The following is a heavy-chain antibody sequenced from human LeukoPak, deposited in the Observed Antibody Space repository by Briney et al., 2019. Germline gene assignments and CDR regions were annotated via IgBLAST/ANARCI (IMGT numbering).Heavy chain of an antibody. CDR1: SGSISSSNW. V-gene: IGHV4-4*02. Sequence: SETLSLTCAVSSGSISSSNWWSWVRQPPGKGLEWIGEIYHSGTTNYNPSLKSRVTISVDTSKNQFSLKLSSVTAADTAVYYCATDYSVGSTTIDLDYWGQGTLVTVSS. CDR2: IYHSGTT. J-gene: IGHJ4*02. CDR3: ATDYSVGSTTIDLDY. D-gene: IGHD1-26*01.